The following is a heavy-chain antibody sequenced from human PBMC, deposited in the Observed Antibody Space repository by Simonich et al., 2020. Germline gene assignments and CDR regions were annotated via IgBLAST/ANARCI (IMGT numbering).Heavy chain of an antibody. CDR1: GGSISSYY. CDR3: ARLPDY. V-gene: IGHV4-59*08. CDR2: IYYSGST. J-gene: IGHJ4*02. Sequence: QVQLQESGPGLVKPSETLSLTCTVSGGSISSYYWSWIRQPPGKGLEWNGYIYYSGSTNYNPSHKSRVTISVDTSKNQFSLKLSSVTAADTAVYYCARLPDYWGQGTLVTVSS.